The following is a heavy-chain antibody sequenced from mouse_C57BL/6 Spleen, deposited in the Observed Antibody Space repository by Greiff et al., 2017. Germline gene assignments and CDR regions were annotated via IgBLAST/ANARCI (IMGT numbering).Heavy chain of an antibody. CDR3: ARDLVGNWYFDV. V-gene: IGHV1-22*01. J-gene: IGHJ1*03. Sequence: VQLQQSGPELVKPGASVKMSCKASGYTFTDYNMHWVKQSHGKSLEWIGYINPNNGGTSYNQKFKGKATLTVNKSSSTAYMELRSLTSEDSAVYYCARDLVGNWYFDVWGTGTTVTVSS. D-gene: IGHD1-3*01. CDR1: GYTFTDYN. CDR2: INPNNGGT.